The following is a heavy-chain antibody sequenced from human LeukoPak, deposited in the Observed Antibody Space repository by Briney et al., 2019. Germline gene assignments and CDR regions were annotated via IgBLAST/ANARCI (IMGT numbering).Heavy chain of an antibody. CDR3: AKWASSGWKGLLYT. CDR1: GFIVSSTY. V-gene: IGHV3-53*01. J-gene: IGHJ5*02. CDR2: IYSGGST. Sequence: GGSLRLSCAASGFIVSSTYMNWVRQAPGKGLEWVSVIYSGGSTYYADSVKGRFTISRDKSRNTLYLQMNSLRAEDTAVYYCAKWASSGWKGLLYTWGQGTLVTVSS. D-gene: IGHD6-19*01.